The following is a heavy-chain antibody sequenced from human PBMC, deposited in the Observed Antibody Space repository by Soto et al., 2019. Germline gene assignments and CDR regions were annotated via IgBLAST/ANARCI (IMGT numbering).Heavy chain of an antibody. D-gene: IGHD3-9*01. Sequence: QVQLVESGGGVVQPGRSLRLSCAASGFTFSSYGMHWVRQAPGKGLEWVAVISYDGSNKYYADSVKGRFTISRDNSKNTLYLQMNSLRTEDTALYYCAKLLRQITIYGWYFALWGRGTLVTVSS. CDR3: AKLLRQITIYGWYFAL. CDR1: GFTFSSYG. CDR2: ISYDGSNK. J-gene: IGHJ2*01. V-gene: IGHV3-30*18.